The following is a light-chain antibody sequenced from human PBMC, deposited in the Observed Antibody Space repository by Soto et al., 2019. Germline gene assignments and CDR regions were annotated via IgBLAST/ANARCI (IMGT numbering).Light chain of an antibody. CDR1: QSVSSY. J-gene: IGKJ4*01. V-gene: IGKV3-20*01. Sequence: EIVLTQSPATLSLSPGERATLSCRASQSVSSYLAWYQQKPGQAPRLLIYDAFNRATGIPARFSGSGSGTDFTLTISRLEPEDFAVYYCQQYGSSPLTFGGGTKVDIK. CDR2: DAF. CDR3: QQYGSSPLT.